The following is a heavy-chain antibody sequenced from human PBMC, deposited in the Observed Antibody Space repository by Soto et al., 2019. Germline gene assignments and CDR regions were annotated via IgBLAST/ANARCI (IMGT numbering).Heavy chain of an antibody. D-gene: IGHD3-22*01. CDR1: GYSFTSYW. CDR3: ARIMIEDNYYYGMDV. Sequence: ESLKISCKGSGYSFTSYWIGLVRQMLGKGLEWMGIIYPGDSDTRYNPSFQGQVTISADKSISTAYLQWSSLKASDTALYYCARIMIEDNYYYGMDVWGQGTTVTVSS. V-gene: IGHV5-51*01. J-gene: IGHJ6*02. CDR2: IYPGDSDT.